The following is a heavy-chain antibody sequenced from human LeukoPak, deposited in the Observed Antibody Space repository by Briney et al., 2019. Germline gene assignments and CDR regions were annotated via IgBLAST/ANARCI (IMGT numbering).Heavy chain of an antibody. CDR2: IYYSGST. Sequence: PSETLSLTCTVSGGSISSYYWSWIRQPPGKGLEWIGYIYYSGSTNYNPSLKSRVTISVDTSKNQFSLKLSSVTAADTAVYYCARHGYSSSDYWGQGTLVTVSS. CDR3: ARHGYSSSDY. V-gene: IGHV4-59*08. J-gene: IGHJ4*02. CDR1: GGSISSYY. D-gene: IGHD6-13*01.